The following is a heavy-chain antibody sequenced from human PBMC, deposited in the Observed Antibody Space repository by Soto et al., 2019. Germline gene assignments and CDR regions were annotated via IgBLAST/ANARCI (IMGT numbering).Heavy chain of an antibody. CDR3: ARIDPYDIMDV. CDR2: ISSSGNTI. Sequence: GRSLRLSCEGSGFRLSGYSVNWVRQAPGKGLEWLSFISSSGNTIYYADSVKGRFTVSRDKARNSVSLEMSSLRGDDTAVYYCARIDPYDIMDVWGQGTTVTVSS. J-gene: IGHJ6*02. V-gene: IGHV3-48*01. D-gene: IGHD3-22*01. CDR1: GFRLSGYS.